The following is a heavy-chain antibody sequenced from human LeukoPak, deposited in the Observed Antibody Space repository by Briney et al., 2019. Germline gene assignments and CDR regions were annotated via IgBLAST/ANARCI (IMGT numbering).Heavy chain of an antibody. D-gene: IGHD7-27*01. V-gene: IGHV4-4*07. CDR2: IYTSGST. CDR3: ARDLSNRGRDYYYYMDV. J-gene: IGHJ6*03. Sequence: PSETLSLTCTDSGGSISSYYWSWIRQPAGKGLEWIGRIYTSGSTNYNPSLKSRVTMSVDTSKNQFSLKLSSVTAADTAVYYCARDLSNRGRDYYYYMDVWGKGTTVTVSS. CDR1: GGSISSYY.